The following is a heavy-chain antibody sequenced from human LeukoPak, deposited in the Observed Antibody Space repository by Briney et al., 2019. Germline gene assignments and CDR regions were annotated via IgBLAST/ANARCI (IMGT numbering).Heavy chain of an antibody. D-gene: IGHD5-12*01. J-gene: IGHJ4*02. Sequence: PGGSLRLSCEASGFTFSDYWMTWVRQAPGKGLEWVANIKQDGSEKYYVDSMKGRITISRDNAKNSLYLQMSSLRAEDTAVYYCVRDGGYSGYEYWGQGTLVTVSS. V-gene: IGHV3-7*04. CDR3: VRDGGYSGYEY. CDR2: IKQDGSEK. CDR1: GFTFSDYW.